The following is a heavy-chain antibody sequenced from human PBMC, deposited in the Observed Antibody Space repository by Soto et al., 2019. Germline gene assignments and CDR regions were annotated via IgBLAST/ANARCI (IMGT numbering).Heavy chain of an antibody. CDR2: TYYRSKWYY. J-gene: IGHJ4*01. Sequence: SQTLSLTCVITGDSVSSNSAGWSWVRQSPSGGLEWLGRTYYRSKWYYEYAVSVRGRITINPDTSKNQYSLQLNSVTPEDTAVYFCARGEQYSGRIFDYWGQGTLVIVSA. CDR1: GDSVSSNSAG. D-gene: IGHD1-26*01. CDR3: ARGEQYSGRIFDY. V-gene: IGHV6-1*01.